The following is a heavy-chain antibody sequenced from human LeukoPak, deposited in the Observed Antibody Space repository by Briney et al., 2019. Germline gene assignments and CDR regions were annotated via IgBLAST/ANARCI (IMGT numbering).Heavy chain of an antibody. CDR2: IYTNGST. V-gene: IGHV4-4*07. CDR1: GRSISIYY. CDR3: ARDGPTTVTTYPSPYYFDY. Sequence: SETLSLTCTLSGRSISIYYWSWIRQPAGKGLEWIVRIYTNGSTNYNHSLKSRVTMSVDTSKNQYSLKLSSVTAASTAVYYCARDGPTTVTTYPSPYYFDYWGQGTLVTVSS. D-gene: IGHD4-17*01. J-gene: IGHJ4*02.